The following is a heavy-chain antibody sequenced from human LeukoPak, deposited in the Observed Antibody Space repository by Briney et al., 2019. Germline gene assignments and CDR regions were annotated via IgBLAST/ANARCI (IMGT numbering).Heavy chain of an antibody. CDR2: IYYSGST. Sequence: SETLSLTCTVSGGSISSYYWSWIRQPPGKGLEWIGYIYYSGSTNYNPSLKSRVTISVDTSKNQFSLKLSSVTAADTAVYYCARGEAVAGTLGSDWFDPWGQGTLVTVSS. V-gene: IGHV4-59*01. CDR1: GGSISSYY. J-gene: IGHJ5*02. CDR3: ARGEAVAGTLGSDWFDP. D-gene: IGHD6-13*01.